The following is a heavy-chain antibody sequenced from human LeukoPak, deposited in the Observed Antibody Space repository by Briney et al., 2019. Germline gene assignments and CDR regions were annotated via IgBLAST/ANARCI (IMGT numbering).Heavy chain of an antibody. D-gene: IGHD4/OR15-4a*01. Sequence: PGGSLRLSCAASGFTFSSYGMHWVRQAPGKGLEWVAFIRYDGSNKYYADSVKGRFTISRDNSKNTLYLQMNSLRAEDTALYYCAKAKTIDYYYYYMDVWGKGTTVTVSS. CDR1: GFTFSSYG. CDR2: IRYDGSNK. CDR3: AKAKTIDYYYYYMDV. V-gene: IGHV3-30*02. J-gene: IGHJ6*03.